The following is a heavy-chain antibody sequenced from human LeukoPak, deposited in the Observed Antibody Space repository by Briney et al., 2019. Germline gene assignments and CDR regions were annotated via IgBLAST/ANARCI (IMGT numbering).Heavy chain of an antibody. Sequence: SETLSLTCAVYGGSFSGYYWSWIRQPPGKGLEWIGEINHSGSTHYNPSLKSRVTISVDTSKNQFSLKLSSVTAADTAVYYSARHGLADGVDYRPFDYWGQGTLVTVSS. V-gene: IGHV4-34*01. J-gene: IGHJ4*02. CDR2: INHSGST. D-gene: IGHD3/OR15-3a*01. CDR3: ARHGLADGVDYRPFDY. CDR1: GGSFSGYY.